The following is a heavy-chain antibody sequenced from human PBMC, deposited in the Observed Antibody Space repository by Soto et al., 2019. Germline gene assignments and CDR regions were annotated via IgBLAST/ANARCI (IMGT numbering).Heavy chain of an antibody. Sequence: GGSLRHPWAASGFTFSSHWMSWVRQATGKRLECVSAISSNGGSTYYADSVKGRFTISRDNSKNALYLQLSSLRAEDTAVYFCVKGYGSGTYYVDYFDYWGQGTLVNVPS. J-gene: IGHJ4*02. D-gene: IGHD3-10*01. CDR3: VKGYGSGTYYVDYFDY. CDR2: ISSNGGST. V-gene: IGHV3-64D*06. CDR1: GFTFSSHW.